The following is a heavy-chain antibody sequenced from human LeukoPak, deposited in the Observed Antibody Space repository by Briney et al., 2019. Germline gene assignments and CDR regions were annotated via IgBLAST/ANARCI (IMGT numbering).Heavy chain of an antibody. V-gene: IGHV5-51*01. CDR1: GYSFTSYW. CDR3: ARRQRSRGATSGAFDI. CDR2: IYPGDSDT. J-gene: IGHJ3*02. Sequence: GESLKISCKGSGYSFTSYWIGWVRQMPGKGLEWMGIIYPGDSDTRYSPSFQGQVTISADKSISTAYLQWSSLKASDTAMYYCARRQRSRGATSGAFDIWGQGTMVTVSS. D-gene: IGHD1-26*01.